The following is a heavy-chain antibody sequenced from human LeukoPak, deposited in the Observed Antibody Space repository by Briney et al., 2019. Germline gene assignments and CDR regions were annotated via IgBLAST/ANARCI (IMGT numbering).Heavy chain of an antibody. J-gene: IGHJ4*02. CDR1: GYKFTDDY. Sequence: ASVKVSCKASGYKFTDDYMHWVRQAPGQGLEFMGWINPDSGFTNYAQKFKGRVTMTRDTSISTAYLEVRSLTSDDTTVYYCAPTAEAYTSWWKVWGQGTLVTVSS. V-gene: IGHV1-2*02. CDR2: INPDSGFT. CDR3: APTAEAYTSWWKV. D-gene: IGHD3-16*01.